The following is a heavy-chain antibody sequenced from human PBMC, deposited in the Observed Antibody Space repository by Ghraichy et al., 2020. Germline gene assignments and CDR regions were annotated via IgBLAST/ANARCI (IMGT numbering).Heavy chain of an antibody. CDR3: AKRVEGRGFTPLDY. Sequence: GGSLRLSCVASGFTFYNYAMSWVRQPPGKGLEWVSAVSGAGNVTYYADSVKGRFAISRDSSKNTLFLQMNSLRAADTAVYYCAKRVEGRGFTPLDYWGQGTLVTVSS. CDR2: VSGAGNVT. V-gene: IGHV3-23*01. D-gene: IGHD2-15*01. J-gene: IGHJ4*02. CDR1: GFTFYNYA.